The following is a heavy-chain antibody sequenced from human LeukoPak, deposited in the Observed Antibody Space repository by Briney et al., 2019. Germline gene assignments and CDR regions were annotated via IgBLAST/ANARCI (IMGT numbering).Heavy chain of an antibody. CDR1: GFTFSGHF. J-gene: IGHJ4*02. V-gene: IGHV3-64D*06. CDR3: IKDRIGTWSFDH. D-gene: IGHD1-26*01. Sequence: GGSLRLSCSASGFTFSGHFMHWVRQAPGKGLESVSSISINGDKTYYAESVKGRFTISRDNSKNTLYLQLSSLRVEDTAVYYCIKDRIGTWSFDHWGQGSLLTVSS. CDR2: ISINGDKT.